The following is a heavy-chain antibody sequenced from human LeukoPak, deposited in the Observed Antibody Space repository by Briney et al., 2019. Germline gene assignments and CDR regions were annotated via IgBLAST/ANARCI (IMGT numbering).Heavy chain of an antibody. V-gene: IGHV4-59*12. CDR3: ARGPVRDYRNY. Sequence: PSETLSLTCTVSGGSISSYYWSWIRQPPGKGLEWIGYIYYSGSTYYNPSLKSRLTISLDTSSNQFSLKLNSVTAADTAVYYCARGPVRDYRNYWGQGTLVTVSS. J-gene: IGHJ4*02. D-gene: IGHD4-11*01. CDR1: GGSISSYY. CDR2: IYYSGST.